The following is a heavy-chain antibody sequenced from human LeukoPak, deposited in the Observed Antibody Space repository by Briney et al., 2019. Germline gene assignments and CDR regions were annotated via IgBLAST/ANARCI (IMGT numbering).Heavy chain of an antibody. V-gene: IGHV4-34*01. Sequence: SETLSLTCAVYGGSFSGYYWSWIRQPPGKGLEWIGEINHSGGTNYNPSLKSRVTISVDTSKNQFSLKLSSVTAADTAVYYCARHRPLDYWGQGTLVTVSS. CDR2: INHSGGT. CDR1: GGSFSGYY. CDR3: ARHRPLDY. J-gene: IGHJ4*02.